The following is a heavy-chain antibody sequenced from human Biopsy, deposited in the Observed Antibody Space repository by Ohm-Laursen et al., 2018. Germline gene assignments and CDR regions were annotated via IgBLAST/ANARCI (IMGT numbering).Heavy chain of an antibody. V-gene: IGHV1-24*01. Sequence: ASVKVSCKVSGYTLTELSMHWVRQAPGRGLEWMGGFAPENGKTIYAQKFQGRVTMTEDTSTDTAYMELSSLRSEDTAVYYCARGVTIFAELITRIDYWGQGTLVTVSS. J-gene: IGHJ4*02. CDR2: FAPENGKT. CDR3: ARGVTIFAELITRIDY. D-gene: IGHD3-3*01. CDR1: GYTLTELS.